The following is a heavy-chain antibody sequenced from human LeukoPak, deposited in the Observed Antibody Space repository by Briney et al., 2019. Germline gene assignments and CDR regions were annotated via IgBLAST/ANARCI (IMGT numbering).Heavy chain of an antibody. Sequence: GRSLRLSCAASGFTFDDYAMHWVRQAPGKGLEWVSGISWNSGSIGYADSVKGRFTISRDNAKNSLYLQMNSLRAEDTALYYCAKALYSSGWYYSDYWGQGTLVTVSS. J-gene: IGHJ4*02. D-gene: IGHD6-19*01. CDR2: ISWNSGSI. V-gene: IGHV3-9*01. CDR3: AKALYSSGWYYSDY. CDR1: GFTFDDYA.